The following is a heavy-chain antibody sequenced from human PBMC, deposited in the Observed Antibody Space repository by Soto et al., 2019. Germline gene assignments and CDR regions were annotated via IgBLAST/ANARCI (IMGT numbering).Heavy chain of an antibody. D-gene: IGHD1-1*01. CDR1: GDSINSGNYY. Sequence: QVQLQESGPGLVKPSETLSLTCTVSGDSINSGNYYWSWIRQSPGKGLEWLGYVFYPGSTNHNPTLTARVTFTADMSRKQFSPRLKSVTEADTGVYYCARETPILEAPYHAYGLDVWGQGTTVTVSS. CDR2: VFYPGST. CDR3: ARETPILEAPYHAYGLDV. V-gene: IGHV4-61*01. J-gene: IGHJ6*02.